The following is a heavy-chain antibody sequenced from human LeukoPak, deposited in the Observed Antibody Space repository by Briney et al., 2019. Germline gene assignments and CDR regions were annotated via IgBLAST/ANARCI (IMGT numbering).Heavy chain of an antibody. V-gene: IGHV3-48*01. J-gene: IGHJ6*03. CDR3: ARVFFRSGWPERYMDV. CDR1: GFTFSSYS. D-gene: IGHD6-19*01. Sequence: PGGSLSLSCAASGFTFSSYSMNWVRQAPGKGLEWVSYISSSSSTIYYADSVKGRFTISRDNAKNSLYLQMNSLRAEDTAVYYCARVFFRSGWPERYMDVWGKGTTVTVSS. CDR2: ISSSSSTI.